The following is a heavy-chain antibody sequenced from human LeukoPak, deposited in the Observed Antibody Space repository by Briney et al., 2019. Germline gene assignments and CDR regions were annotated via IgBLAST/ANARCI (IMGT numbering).Heavy chain of an antibody. D-gene: IGHD2-21*02. V-gene: IGHV3-23*01. CDR2: VA. CDR3: ARGGDSIIFDY. J-gene: IGHJ4*02. Sequence: GGSLRLSCAASGFTSSRYTMSWVREAPGKGLEWVSAVAYYADSVKGRFTISRDNSKNTVYLQMNSLRAEDTAVYYCARGGDSIIFDYWGQGTLVTVSS. CDR1: GFTSSRYT.